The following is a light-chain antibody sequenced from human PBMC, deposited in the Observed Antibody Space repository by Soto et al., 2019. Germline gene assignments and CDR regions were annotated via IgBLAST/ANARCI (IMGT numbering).Light chain of an antibody. Sequence: DIQMTQSPSSLSASVGDRVTITCRASQGISNYLAWYQQKPGKVPKLLIYAASTLQSGVPSRFIGGGSGTDFTLTIRSPQPEDAATYYCQKYVDAPKTFGQGTKVEIK. CDR3: QKYVDAPKT. CDR1: QGISNY. CDR2: AAS. V-gene: IGKV1-27*01. J-gene: IGKJ2*01.